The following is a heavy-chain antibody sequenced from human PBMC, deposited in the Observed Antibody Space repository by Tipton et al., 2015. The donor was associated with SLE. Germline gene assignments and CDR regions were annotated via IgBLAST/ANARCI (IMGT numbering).Heavy chain of an antibody. CDR2: IYTTGST. J-gene: IGHJ4*02. Sequence: TLSLTCTVSGGSTSSSRYYWSWIRQSAGKQLEWIGRIYTTGSTNYNPSLKSRVTISVDMSKSQFSLKLSSVTAADTAIYYCAREGQYPWEPFESWGQGTLVIVSS. CDR3: AREGQYPWEPFES. CDR1: GGSTSSSRYY. V-gene: IGHV4-61*02. D-gene: IGHD1-26*01.